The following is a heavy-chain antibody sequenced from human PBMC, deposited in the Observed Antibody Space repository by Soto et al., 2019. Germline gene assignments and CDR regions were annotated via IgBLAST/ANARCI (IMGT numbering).Heavy chain of an antibody. Sequence: GSLRLSCSASGFIFSSYAMSWVRQAPGKGLEWVSVISGSGDGTYYADSVKGRFTISRNNFKDTLYLQMKSLRAEDTAVYYCAKNFFSASGSYRGWFDPWGQGTQVTVYS. D-gene: IGHD3-10*01. V-gene: IGHV3-23*01. CDR1: GFIFSSYA. CDR2: ISGSGDGT. CDR3: AKNFFSASGSYRGWFDP. J-gene: IGHJ5*02.